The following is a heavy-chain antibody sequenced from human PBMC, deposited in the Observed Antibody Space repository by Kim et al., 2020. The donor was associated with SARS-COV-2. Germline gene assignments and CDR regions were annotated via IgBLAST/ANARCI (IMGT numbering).Heavy chain of an antibody. CDR3: ARSFMVRGVIVFKDY. CDR1: GYTFTSYG. D-gene: IGHD3-10*01. CDR2: ISAYNGNT. Sequence: ASVKVSCKASGYTFTSYGISWVRQAPGQGLEWMGWISAYNGNTNYAQKLQGRVTMTTDTSTSTAYMELRSLRSDDTAVYYCARSFMVRGVIVFKDYWGQGTLVTVSS. V-gene: IGHV1-18*04. J-gene: IGHJ4*02.